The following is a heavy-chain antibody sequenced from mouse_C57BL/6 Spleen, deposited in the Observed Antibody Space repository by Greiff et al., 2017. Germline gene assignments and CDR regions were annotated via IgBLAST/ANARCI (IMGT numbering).Heavy chain of an antibody. Sequence: VQLQQPGAELVKPGASVKLSCKASGYTFTSYWMHWVKQRPGQGLEWIGMIHPNSGSTNYNEKFKSKATLTVDKSSSTAYMQLSSLTSEDSAVYYCARQGRRGDYYAMDYWGQGTSVTVSS. J-gene: IGHJ4*01. CDR3: ARQGRRGDYYAMDY. CDR1: GYTFTSYW. V-gene: IGHV1-64*01. CDR2: IHPNSGST.